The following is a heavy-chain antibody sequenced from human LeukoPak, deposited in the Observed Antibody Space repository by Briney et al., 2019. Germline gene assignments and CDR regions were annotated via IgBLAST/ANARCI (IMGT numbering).Heavy chain of an antibody. V-gene: IGHV3-23*01. Sequence: GGSLRLSCAASGFTFSRYAMNWVRQAPGKGLEWVSAISGSGGSAYYADSVKGRFTVSRDNPKNTVYLQMNSLRAEDTAVYYCVKGTAMVGDAFDIWGQGTMVTVSS. CDR2: ISGSGGSA. J-gene: IGHJ3*02. D-gene: IGHD5-18*01. CDR1: GFTFSRYA. CDR3: VKGTAMVGDAFDI.